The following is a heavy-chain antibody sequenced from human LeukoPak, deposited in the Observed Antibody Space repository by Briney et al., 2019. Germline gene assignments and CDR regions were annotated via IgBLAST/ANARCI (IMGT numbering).Heavy chain of an antibody. CDR1: GVSISSYY. J-gene: IGHJ5*02. V-gene: IGHV4-59*01. Sequence: SETLSLTCTVSGVSISSYYWSWIRQPPGKGLEWIGYIYYSGSTNYNPSLKSRVTISVDTSKNQFSLKLSSVTAADTAVYYCARNDYSNGWFDPWGQGTLVTVSS. CDR3: ARNDYSNGWFDP. D-gene: IGHD4-11*01. CDR2: IYYSGST.